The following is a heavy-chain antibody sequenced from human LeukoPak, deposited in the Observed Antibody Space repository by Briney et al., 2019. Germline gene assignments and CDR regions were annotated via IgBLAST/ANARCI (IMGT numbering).Heavy chain of an antibody. CDR1: GDSVSNNSAA. CDR2: TYYRSKWFN. Sequence: SETLSLTCALSGDSVSNNSAAWNWIRQSPSRGLEWLVRTYYRSKWFNDFALSVKSRITINPDTSKNQFSLQLNSVTPEDTAVYYCAKNYGDSNWFDPWGQGTLVTVSS. D-gene: IGHD4-17*01. J-gene: IGHJ5*02. V-gene: IGHV6-1*01. CDR3: AKNYGDSNWFDP.